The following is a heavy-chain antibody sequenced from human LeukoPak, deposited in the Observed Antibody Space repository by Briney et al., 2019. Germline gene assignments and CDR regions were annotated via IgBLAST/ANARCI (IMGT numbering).Heavy chain of an antibody. CDR2: ISSSSSTI. V-gene: IGHV3-48*02. J-gene: IGHJ6*03. D-gene: IGHD6-6*01. CDR1: GFTFSSYS. CDR3: ARTGYSSSSGWAYYYYYYMDV. Sequence: PGGSLRLSCAASGFTFSSYSMNWVRQAPGKGLEGFSYISSSSSTIYYADSVKGRFTISRDNAKNSLYLQMNSLRDEDTAVYYCARTGYSSSSGWAYYYYYYMDVWGKGTTVTVSS.